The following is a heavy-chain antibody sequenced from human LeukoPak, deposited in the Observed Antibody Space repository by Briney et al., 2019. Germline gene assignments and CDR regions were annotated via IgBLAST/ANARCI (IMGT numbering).Heavy chain of an antibody. V-gene: IGHV3-7*03. CDR1: GFTFSNYW. J-gene: IGHJ4*02. D-gene: IGHD3-16*01. Sequence: PGGSLRLSCVASGFTFSNYWMQWVRQAPGKGLEWVANIKQDGGEKYYVDSVKGRFTISRDNAKDSLYLQMNSLRAEDTAVYYCATGSSRGTFDYWGQGTLVTVSS. CDR2: IKQDGGEK. CDR3: ATGSSRGTFDY.